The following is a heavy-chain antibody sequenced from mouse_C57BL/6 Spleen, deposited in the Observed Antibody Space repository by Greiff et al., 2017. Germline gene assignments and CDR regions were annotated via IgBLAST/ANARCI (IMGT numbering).Heavy chain of an antibody. CDR2: IDPADSNT. CDR3: ARVHGSGYPLAKED. Sequence: VQLQQSGAELVMPGASVKLSCKASGYTFTSYWMHWVKQWPGQGLEWIGEIDPADSNTNYNQKFKGNSTLTVDKSSSTAYMQLSSLTSEDTAVYYCARVHGSGYPLAKEDWGNGITVT. J-gene: IGHJ4*01. CDR1: GYTFTSYW. D-gene: IGHD3-1*01. V-gene: IGHV1-69*01.